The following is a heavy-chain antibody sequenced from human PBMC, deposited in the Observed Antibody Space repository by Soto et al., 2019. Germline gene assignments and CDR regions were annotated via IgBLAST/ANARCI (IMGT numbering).Heavy chain of an antibody. J-gene: IGHJ4*02. V-gene: IGHV3-23*01. D-gene: IGHD6-19*01. CDR3: AKDRGWTYYFDY. CDR2: IDGSGDST. Sequence: LRLSCATSGFPFRNYAMSWVRQTPGKGLEWVSVIDGSGDSTYYADSVKGRFTISRDNSGNTLYLQMDSLRAEDTAVYFCAKDRGWTYYFDYWGQGAQVTVSS. CDR1: GFPFRNYA.